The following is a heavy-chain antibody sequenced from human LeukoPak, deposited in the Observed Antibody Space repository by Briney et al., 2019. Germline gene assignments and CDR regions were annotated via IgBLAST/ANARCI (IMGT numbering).Heavy chain of an antibody. V-gene: IGHV3-23*01. CDR3: ARAPYSSSWRAGGHNWFDP. Sequence: GGSLRLSCAASGFTFSTYAVNWVRQAPGKGLEWVSTISGSGDSTYYADSVKGRFTISRDNSKDTLYLQMSSVRVDDTAVYYCARAPYSSSWRAGGHNWFDPWDQGTLVTVSS. CDR2: ISGSGDST. D-gene: IGHD6-13*01. CDR1: GFTFSTYA. J-gene: IGHJ5*02.